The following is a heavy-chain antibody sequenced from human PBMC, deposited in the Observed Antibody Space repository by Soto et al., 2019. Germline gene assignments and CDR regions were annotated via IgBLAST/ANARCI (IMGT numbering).Heavy chain of an antibody. J-gene: IGHJ6*02. CDR2: IYYSGST. CDR1: GGSISSGGYY. D-gene: IGHD2-15*01. V-gene: IGHV4-31*03. CDR3: ARDRAGGTSYYYYGMDV. Sequence: KPSETLSLTCTVSGGSISSGGYYWSWIRQHPGKGLEWIGYIYYSGSTYYNPSLKSRVTISVDTSKNHFSLKLSSVTAAATAAYYCARDRAGGTSYYYYGMDVWGQGTTVTVSS.